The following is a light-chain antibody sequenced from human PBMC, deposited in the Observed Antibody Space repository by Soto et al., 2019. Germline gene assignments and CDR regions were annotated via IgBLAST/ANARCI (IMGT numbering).Light chain of an antibody. V-gene: IGKV1-39*01. Sequence: IQMTQSPSSLAASVGDRVTITCRASQTISIFLNWYQHKPGKPPTLLIYTASSLQSGVPSRFSGSGSGTDFTLTISSLQPEDFATYYCQQSYKTPLTFGGGTKVDNK. CDR2: TAS. J-gene: IGKJ4*01. CDR3: QQSYKTPLT. CDR1: QTISIF.